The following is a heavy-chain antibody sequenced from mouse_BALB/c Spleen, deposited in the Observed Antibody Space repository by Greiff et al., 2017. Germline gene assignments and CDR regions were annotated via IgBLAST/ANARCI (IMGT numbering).Heavy chain of an antibody. J-gene: IGHJ4*01. CDR2: IRNKANGYTT. Sequence: EVQLQESGGGLVQPGGSLRLSCATSGFTFTDYYMSWVRQPPGKALEWLGFIRNKANGYTTEYSASVKGRFTISRDNSQSILYLQMNTLRAEDSATYYCARDIYYGYDGYAMDYWGQGTSVTVSS. D-gene: IGHD2-2*01. CDR3: ARDIYYGYDGYAMDY. V-gene: IGHV7-3*02. CDR1: GFTFTDYY.